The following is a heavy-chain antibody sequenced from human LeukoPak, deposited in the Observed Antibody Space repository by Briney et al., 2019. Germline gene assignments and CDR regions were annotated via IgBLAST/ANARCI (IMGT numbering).Heavy chain of an antibody. J-gene: IGHJ4*02. CDR1: GGSISSSSYY. CDR3: ARAVAGTYFDY. Sequence: SETLSLTCTVSGGSISSSSYYWGWIRHPPGKGLEWIGSIYYSGSTYYNPSLKSRVTISVDTSKNQFSLKLSSVTAADTAVYYCARAVAGTYFDYWGQGTLVTVSS. D-gene: IGHD6-19*01. V-gene: IGHV4-39*07. CDR2: IYYSGST.